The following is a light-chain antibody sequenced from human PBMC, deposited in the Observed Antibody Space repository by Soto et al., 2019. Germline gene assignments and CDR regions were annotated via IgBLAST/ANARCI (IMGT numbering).Light chain of an antibody. CDR3: QQYYSDPPGIT. J-gene: IGKJ3*01. V-gene: IGKV4-1*01. CDR1: QSVLYSSNNKNY. Sequence: DIVMTQSPDSLAVSLGERATINCKSSQSVLYSSNNKNYLAWYQQKPGQPPKLLIYWASTRESGVPDRFSGSGSGTDFSLTISSLQAEDVAVSYCQQYYSDPPGITFGPGTKVDIK. CDR2: WAS.